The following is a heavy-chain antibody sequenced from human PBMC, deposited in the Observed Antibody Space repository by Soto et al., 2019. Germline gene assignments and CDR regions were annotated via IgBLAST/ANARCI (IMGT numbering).Heavy chain of an antibody. CDR2: IYYSAST. V-gene: IGHV4-30-4*01. Sequence: VSGRSIHRCESYGSWILQSPRNFLVWFGDIYYSASTYYNPSLKSRVTISVDTSKNQFSLKLSSVTAADTAVYYCPMSIAARPGAFDILCQCTLV. J-gene: IGHJ3*02. CDR1: GRSIHRCESY. CDR3: PMSIAARPGAFDI. D-gene: IGHD6-6*01.